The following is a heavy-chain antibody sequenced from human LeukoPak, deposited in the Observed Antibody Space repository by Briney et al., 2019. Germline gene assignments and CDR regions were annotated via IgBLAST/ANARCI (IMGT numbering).Heavy chain of an antibody. J-gene: IGHJ4*02. CDR1: GYIFTSYA. V-gene: IGHV7-4-1*02. CDR2: INTNTGNP. Sequence: ASVKVSCKASGYIFTSYAMIWVRQAPGQGPEWMGWINTNTGNPTYAQGFTGRFVFSLDTSVSTAYLQISSLQAEDTAVYYCARGGAVPNVHYYGYWGQGTLVTVSS. CDR3: ARGGAVPNVHYYGY. D-gene: IGHD6-19*01.